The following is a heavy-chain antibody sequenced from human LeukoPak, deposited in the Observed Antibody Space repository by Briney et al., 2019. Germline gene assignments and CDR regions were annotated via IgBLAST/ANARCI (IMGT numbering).Heavy chain of an antibody. D-gene: IGHD5-12*01. CDR2: IYYSGST. CDR1: GGSISSSNYY. V-gene: IGHV4-39*01. Sequence: SETLSLTCTVSGGSISSSNYYWGWIRQPPGKGLEWIGSIYYSGSTYYNPSLKSRVTISVDTSKNQFSLKLSSVTAADTAAYYCARRVIVATIDYWGQGTLVTVSS. CDR3: ARRVIVATIDY. J-gene: IGHJ4*02.